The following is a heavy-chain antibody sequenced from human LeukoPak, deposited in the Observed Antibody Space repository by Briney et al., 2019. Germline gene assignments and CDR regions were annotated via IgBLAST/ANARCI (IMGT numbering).Heavy chain of an antibody. Sequence: GGSLRLSCAASGFTFSSYSMNWVRQAPGKGLEWVSSISSSSSYIYYADSVKGRFTISRGNAKNSLYLQMNGLRAEDTAVYYCARNQYCGGDCYSPYYYGMDVWGQGTTVTVSS. CDR2: ISSSSSYI. D-gene: IGHD2-21*02. CDR3: ARNQYCGGDCYSPYYYGMDV. V-gene: IGHV3-21*01. CDR1: GFTFSSYS. J-gene: IGHJ6*02.